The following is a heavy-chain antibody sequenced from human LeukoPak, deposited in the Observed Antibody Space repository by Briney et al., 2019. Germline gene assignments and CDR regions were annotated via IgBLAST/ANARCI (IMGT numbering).Heavy chain of an antibody. CDR3: AGGRTDYGDY. V-gene: IGHV3-7*01. CDR2: IKQDGSEK. Sequence: PGGSLRLSCAASGFTFSNYWMTWVRQAPGRGLEWVANIKQDGSEKYYVDSVKGRFTISRDNAKNSLYLQMNSLRAEDTAVYYCAGGRTDYGDYWGQGTLVTVSS. J-gene: IGHJ4*02. D-gene: IGHD4-17*01. CDR1: GFTFSNYW.